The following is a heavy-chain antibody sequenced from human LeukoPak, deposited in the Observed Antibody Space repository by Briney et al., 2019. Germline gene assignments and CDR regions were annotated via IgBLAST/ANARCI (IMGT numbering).Heavy chain of an antibody. CDR3: ARRPGGYYYYYMDV. CDR1: GYTFTSYG. J-gene: IGHJ6*03. CDR2: ISAYNGHT. Sequence: ASVKVSCKASGYTFTSYGISWVRQAPGQGLEPMGWISAYNGHTNYAQKVQGRVTMTTDKSTSAAYMELRSLTSDDTAVYYCARRPGGYYYYYMDVWGKGTTVTVSS. D-gene: IGHD3-10*01. V-gene: IGHV1-18*01.